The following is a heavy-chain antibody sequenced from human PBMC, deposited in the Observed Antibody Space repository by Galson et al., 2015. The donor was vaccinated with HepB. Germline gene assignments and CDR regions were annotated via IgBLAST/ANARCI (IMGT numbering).Heavy chain of an antibody. CDR3: ARDLASEDDSSGYYYYYGMEV. J-gene: IGHJ6*02. Sequence: SLRLSCAASGFTFSSYSMNWVRQAPGKGLEWVSSISSSSSYIYYADSVKGRFTISRDNAKNSLYLQMNSLRAEDTAVYYCARDLASEDDSSGYYYYYGMEVWGQGTTVAVSS. V-gene: IGHV3-21*01. CDR2: ISSSSSYI. D-gene: IGHD3-22*01. CDR1: GFTFSSYS.